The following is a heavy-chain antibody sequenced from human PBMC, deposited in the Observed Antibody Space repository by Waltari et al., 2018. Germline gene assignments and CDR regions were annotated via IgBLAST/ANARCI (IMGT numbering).Heavy chain of an antibody. J-gene: IGHJ6*02. CDR1: EFTISSYA. D-gene: IGHD3-22*01. Sequence: QVQLVESGGGVVQPGRSLRLSCAASEFTISSYAMHWVRQAPGKGLEWVAVISYNERNIYYVDSVKGRFIISRDNSNKMLYLQMNNLRTEDTAVYYCARDYCDRTNCHGMDVWGQGTTVIVSS. V-gene: IGHV3-30*04. CDR3: ARDYCDRTNCHGMDV. CDR2: ISYNERNI.